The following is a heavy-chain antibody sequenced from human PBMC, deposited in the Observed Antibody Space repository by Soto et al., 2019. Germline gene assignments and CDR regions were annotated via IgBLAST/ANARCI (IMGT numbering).Heavy chain of an antibody. V-gene: IGHV4-4*02. CDR3: ARVSGSYYYGMDV. CDR2: NYHSGST. CDR1: GGSISSSNW. Sequence: QVQLQESGPGLVKPSGTLSLTCAVSGGSISSSNWWSWVRQPPGKGLAWIGENYHSGSTKYNPSLKRRVTISVDKSKTQFSMKLSSVTAADTAVYYCARVSGSYYYGMDVWGQGTTVTVSS. J-gene: IGHJ6*02. D-gene: IGHD1-26*01.